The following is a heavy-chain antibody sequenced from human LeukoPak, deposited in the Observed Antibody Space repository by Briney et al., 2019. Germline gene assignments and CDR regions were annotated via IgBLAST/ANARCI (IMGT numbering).Heavy chain of an antibody. D-gene: IGHD3-22*01. Sequence: PSETLSLTCAVSGGSISSGGYSWSWIRQPPGKGLEWIGYIYHSGSTYYNPSLKSRVTISVDRSKNQFSLKLSSVTAADTAVYYCARAFEWEYYDSSGYAFSYWGQGTLVTVSS. V-gene: IGHV4-30-2*01. CDR1: GGSISSGGYS. J-gene: IGHJ4*02. CDR2: IYHSGST. CDR3: ARAFEWEYYDSSGYAFSY.